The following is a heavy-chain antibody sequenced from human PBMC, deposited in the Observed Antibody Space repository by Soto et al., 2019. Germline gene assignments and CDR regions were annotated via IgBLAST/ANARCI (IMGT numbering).Heavy chain of an antibody. CDR3: AKGGVRAAAVDY. CDR2: ISVSGGST. D-gene: IGHD6-13*01. J-gene: IGHJ4*02. Sequence: GGSLRLSCAASGFTFSSYAMSWVRQAPGKGLEWVSAISVSGGSTYYADSVKGRFTISRDNSKNTLYLQMNSLSAEDTAVYYCAKGGVRAAAVDYWGRGTLVTVSS. V-gene: IGHV3-23*01. CDR1: GFTFSSYA.